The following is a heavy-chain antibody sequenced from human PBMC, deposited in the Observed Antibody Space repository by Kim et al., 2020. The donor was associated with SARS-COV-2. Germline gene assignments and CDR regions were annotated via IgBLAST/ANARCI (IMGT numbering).Heavy chain of an antibody. J-gene: IGHJ4*02. CDR2: INSDGSTT. Sequence: GGSLRLSCAASGFTFSSYWMHWVRQTPGKGLVWVSRINSDGSTTNYADSVKGRFTISRDNAKNTLYLQMNSLRAEDTAVYYCTTNGTTGPYYFAFWGQG. V-gene: IGHV3-74*01. CDR3: TTNGTTGPYYFAF. D-gene: IGHD1-7*01. CDR1: GFTFSSYW.